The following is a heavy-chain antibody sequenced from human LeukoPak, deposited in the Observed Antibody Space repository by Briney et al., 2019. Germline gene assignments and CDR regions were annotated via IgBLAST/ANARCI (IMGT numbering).Heavy chain of an antibody. J-gene: IGHJ5*02. CDR1: GGSISSGGYY. V-gene: IGHV4-31*03. CDR2: IYNSGST. D-gene: IGHD1-26*01. CDR3: ARVLRSGSYPPDNWFDP. Sequence: PSETLSLTCTVSGGSISSGGYYWSWIRQHPGKGLECIGYIYNSGSTYYNPSLKRRVTISIDTSKNQFSLNLSSVTAADTAVYYCARVLRSGSYPPDNWFDPWGQGTLVTVSS.